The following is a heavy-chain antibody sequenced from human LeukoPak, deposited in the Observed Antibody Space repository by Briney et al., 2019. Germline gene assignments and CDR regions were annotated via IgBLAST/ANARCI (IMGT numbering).Heavy chain of an antibody. CDR3: AKDRAYGQFLWGNDY. Sequence: SGGSLRLSCAASGFTFSSYSMNWVRQAPGKGLEWVAFIRNDGSDKYYAVSVKGRFTISRENSKNTLYLQMNSLRVEDTALYYCAKDRAYGQFLWGNDYWGQGTLVTVSS. CDR1: GFTFSSYS. J-gene: IGHJ4*02. CDR2: IRNDGSDK. V-gene: IGHV3-30*02. D-gene: IGHD2-21*01.